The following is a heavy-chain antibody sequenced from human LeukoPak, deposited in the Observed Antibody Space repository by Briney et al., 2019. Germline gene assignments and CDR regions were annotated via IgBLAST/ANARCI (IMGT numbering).Heavy chain of an antibody. CDR1: GFTFSSYE. Sequence: PGGSLGLSCAASGFTFSSYEMNWVRQAPGKGLEWVSGISGSGGRTYYADSVKGRFTISRDNSKNTLYLQMNSLRAEDTAVYYCAKDRTPVAYYDILTGYSPGGDFDYWGQGTLVTVSS. D-gene: IGHD3-9*01. CDR2: ISGSGGRT. J-gene: IGHJ4*02. V-gene: IGHV3-23*01. CDR3: AKDRTPVAYYDILTGYSPGGDFDY.